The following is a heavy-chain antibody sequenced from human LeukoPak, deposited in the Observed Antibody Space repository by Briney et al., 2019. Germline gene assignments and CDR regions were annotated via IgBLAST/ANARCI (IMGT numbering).Heavy chain of an antibody. J-gene: IGHJ6*03. V-gene: IGHV3-21*01. CDR1: GFTFNNYS. CDR3: ARGPRYCSGGSCSRNYYYYMDV. D-gene: IGHD2-15*01. Sequence: PGGSLRLSCVASGFTFNNYSMNWVRQAPGKGLEWVSSISSRSTYICYADSLKGRFTISRDNAKNSLYLQMNSLRAEDTAVYYCARGPRYCSGGSCSRNYYYYMDVWGKGTTVTVSS. CDR2: ISSRSTYI.